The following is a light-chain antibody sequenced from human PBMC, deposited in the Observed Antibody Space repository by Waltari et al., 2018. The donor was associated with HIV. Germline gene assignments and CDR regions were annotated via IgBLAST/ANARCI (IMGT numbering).Light chain of an antibody. CDR3: AAWDANLNGRL. V-gene: IGLV1-44*01. CDR1: ISSLGGNT. Sequence: QSVLPQSPSASGTPGPRVTISCPATISSLGGNTLTCYQHLPATAPTLLIYSKNQRPSGVPDRFSGSKSGTSASLAISGLQSEDEADYYCAAWDANLNGRLFGGGTKLTVL. J-gene: IGLJ2*01. CDR2: SKN.